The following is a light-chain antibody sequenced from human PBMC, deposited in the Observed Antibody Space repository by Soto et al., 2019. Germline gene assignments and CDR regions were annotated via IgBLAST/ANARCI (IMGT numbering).Light chain of an antibody. J-gene: IGLJ2*01. V-gene: IGLV1-44*01. CDR1: SSNIGSNT. Sequence: QSVLTQPPSASGTPGQRLTISCSGSSSNIGSNTVNWYQQLPGTAPKLLIYSNNQRPSGAPDRFSGSKSGTSASLAISGLQSEDEADYYCAAWDDSLNGVVFGGGTKVTVL. CDR3: AAWDDSLNGVV. CDR2: SNN.